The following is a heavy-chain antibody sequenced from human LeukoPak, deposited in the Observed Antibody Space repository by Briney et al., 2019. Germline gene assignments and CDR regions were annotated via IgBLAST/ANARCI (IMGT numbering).Heavy chain of an antibody. CDR3: ARSYYYDSSGYYFY. Sequence: ASVKVSCKASGYTFTSYGISWVRQAPGQGLEWMGWISAYNGNTNYAQKLQGRVTMTTDTSTSTAYMGLRSLRSDDTAVYYCARSYYYDSSGYYFYWGQGTLVTVSS. CDR2: ISAYNGNT. CDR1: GYTFTSYG. D-gene: IGHD3-22*01. J-gene: IGHJ4*02. V-gene: IGHV1-18*01.